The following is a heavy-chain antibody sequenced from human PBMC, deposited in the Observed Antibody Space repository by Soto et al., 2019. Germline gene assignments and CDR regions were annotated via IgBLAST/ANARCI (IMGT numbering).Heavy chain of an antibody. CDR3: AGHYSSSSPCYYGMDV. Sequence: GASVKVSCKASGGNFSSYAISWVRQAPGQGPEWMGGTIPIFGTANYAQKFQGRVTITADESTRTAYMQLSSLRSADTAVYYCAGHYSSSSPCYYGMDVWGQGATVTVSS. J-gene: IGHJ6*01. D-gene: IGHD6-6*01. CDR1: GGNFSSYA. CDR2: TIPIFGTA. V-gene: IGHV1-69*13.